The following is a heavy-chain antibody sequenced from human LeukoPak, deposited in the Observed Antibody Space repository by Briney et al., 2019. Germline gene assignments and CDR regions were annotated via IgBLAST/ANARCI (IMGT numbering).Heavy chain of an antibody. CDR1: GYTFSRHG. J-gene: IGHJ4*02. CDR3: AAIEVSSQTDNWSSQNDY. CDR2: ISPYNGNT. D-gene: IGHD1-1*01. Sequence: GASVKVSCKASGYTFSRHGITWVRQAPEQGLEWMGWISPYNGNTHYAQKFQGRVTMTTDTSTDTAYMELRSLRSDDTAVYYCAAIEVSSQTDNWSSQNDYWGQGTLVTVSS. V-gene: IGHV1-18*01.